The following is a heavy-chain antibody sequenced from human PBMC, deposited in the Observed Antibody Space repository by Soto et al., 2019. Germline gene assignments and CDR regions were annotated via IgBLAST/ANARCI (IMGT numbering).Heavy chain of an antibody. CDR1: VGSFIGFY. CDR3: ARGTIAASFDP. V-gene: IGHV4-34*01. D-gene: IGHD6-13*01. CDR2: INHSGST. Sequence: SETLSRTCAVYVGSFIGFYWSWIRQPPGKGLEWIGEINHSGSTNYNPSLKSRVTISVDTSKNQFSLKLSSVTAADTAVYYCARGTIAASFDPWGQGTLVTVSS. J-gene: IGHJ5*02.